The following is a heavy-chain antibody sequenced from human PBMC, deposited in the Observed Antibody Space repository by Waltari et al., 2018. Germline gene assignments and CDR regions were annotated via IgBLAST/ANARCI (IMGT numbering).Heavy chain of an antibody. V-gene: IGHV3-23*03. J-gene: IGHJ4*02. D-gene: IGHD3-3*01. CDR1: GFTFSSYA. CDR3: AKDHAEGFLEWLVY. Sequence: EVQLLESGGGLVQPGGSLRLSCAASGFTFSSYAMSWVRQAPGKGLEWVSVIYSGGSTYYADTVKCRFTISRDNSKNTLYLQMNSLRAEDTAVYYCAKDHAEGFLEWLVYWGQGTLVTVSS. CDR2: IYSGGST.